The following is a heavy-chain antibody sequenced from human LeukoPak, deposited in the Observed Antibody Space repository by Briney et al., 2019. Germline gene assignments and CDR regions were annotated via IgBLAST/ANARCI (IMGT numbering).Heavy chain of an antibody. CDR2: INPNSGGT. D-gene: IGHD4-17*01. CDR3: ARTEGGDYGAAYYYGMDV. V-gene: IGHV1-2*02. CDR1: GYTFTGYY. J-gene: IGHJ6*02. Sequence: ASAKVSCKASGYTFTGYYIHWVRQAPGQGLEWMGWINPNSGGTNYAQKLQGRVTMTRDTSISTAYMELSRLTSDDTAVYYCARTEGGDYGAAYYYGMDVWGQGTTVTVSS.